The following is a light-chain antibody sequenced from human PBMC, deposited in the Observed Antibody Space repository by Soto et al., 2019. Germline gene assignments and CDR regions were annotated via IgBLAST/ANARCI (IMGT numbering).Light chain of an antibody. Sequence: DIQMTQSPSTLSGSVGDRVTITCRASQTISSWLAWYQQKPGKAPKLLIYKASTLKSGVXSRFSXSRSXTEFTLTISSLQPDDFETYYCQHYNSYSEAFGQGTKVDIK. CDR3: QHYNSYSEA. J-gene: IGKJ1*01. CDR1: QTISSW. CDR2: KAS. V-gene: IGKV1-5*03.